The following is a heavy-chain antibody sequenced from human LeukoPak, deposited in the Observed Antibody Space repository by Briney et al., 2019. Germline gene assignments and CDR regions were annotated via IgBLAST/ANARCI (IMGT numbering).Heavy chain of an antibody. CDR2: INPSGGST. V-gene: IGHV1-46*01. Sequence: SVKVSCKASGYTFTSYYMHWVRQAPGQGLEWMGIINPSGGSTSYAQKFQGRVTMTRDTSTSTVYMELSSLRSEDTAVYYCARDPKYHYDFWSGYFANYNWFDPWGQGTLVTVSS. D-gene: IGHD3-3*01. CDR3: ARDPKYHYDFWSGYFANYNWFDP. J-gene: IGHJ5*02. CDR1: GYTFTSYY.